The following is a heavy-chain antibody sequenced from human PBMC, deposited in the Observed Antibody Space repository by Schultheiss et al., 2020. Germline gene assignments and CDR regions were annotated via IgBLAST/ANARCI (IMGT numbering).Heavy chain of an antibody. CDR3: ARQGSAGAPGY. Sequence: KVSCKGSGYSFTSYLIGWVRQMPGKGLEWMGIIYPGDSDTRYSPSFEGQVTFSADKSISTAFLQWSSLKASDTAVYYCARQGSAGAPGYWGRGTLVTVSS. CDR1: GYSFTSYL. J-gene: IGHJ4*02. D-gene: IGHD4/OR15-4a*01. V-gene: IGHV5-51*01. CDR2: IYPGDSDT.